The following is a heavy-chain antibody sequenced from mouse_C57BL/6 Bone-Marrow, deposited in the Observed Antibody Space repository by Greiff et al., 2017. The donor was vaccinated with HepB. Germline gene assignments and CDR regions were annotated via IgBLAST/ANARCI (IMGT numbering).Heavy chain of an antibody. J-gene: IGHJ1*03. CDR1: GFTFSDYY. CDR2: INYDGSST. V-gene: IGHV5-16*01. CDR3: ARVGYYYGSSYFYWYFDV. D-gene: IGHD1-1*01. Sequence: EVQLVESEGGLVQPGSSMKLSCTASGFTFSDYYMAWVRQVPEKGLEWVANINYDGSSTYYLDSLKSRFIISRDNAKNILYLQISSLKSEDTATYYCARVGYYYGSSYFYWYFDVWGTGTTVTVSS.